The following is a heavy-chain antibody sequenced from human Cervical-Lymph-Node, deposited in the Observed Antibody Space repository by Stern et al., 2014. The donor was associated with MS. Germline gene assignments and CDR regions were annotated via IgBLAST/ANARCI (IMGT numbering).Heavy chain of an antibody. J-gene: IGHJ4*02. Sequence: VQLGQSGTEVKKPGSSGKVSCKASGSTFSSYAFSWVRQAPGQGLEWMGGIVPIFGTATYAPKYHDRVTIIADKSTITVYMELSSLKSEDTAVYYCARVGDFMWDYWGQGTLVTVSS. D-gene: IGHD2-21*02. CDR1: GSTFSSYA. CDR3: ARVGDFMWDY. CDR2: IVPIFGTA. V-gene: IGHV1-69*06.